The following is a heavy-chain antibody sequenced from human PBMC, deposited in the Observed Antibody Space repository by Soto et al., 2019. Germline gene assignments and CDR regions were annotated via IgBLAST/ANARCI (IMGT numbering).Heavy chain of an antibody. J-gene: IGHJ6*02. Sequence: QVQLVQSGAEVKKPGSSVKVSCKASGGTFSSYAISWVRQAPGQGLEWMGGIIPIFGTANYAEKFQGRVTVTTDESPSTGYMELSSLRSEDTAVYYCARHVPAAGYYNGMDVWGQGATVTVSS. V-gene: IGHV1-69*05. CDR3: ARHVPAAGYYNGMDV. CDR1: GGTFSSYA. D-gene: IGHD2-2*01. CDR2: IIPIFGTA.